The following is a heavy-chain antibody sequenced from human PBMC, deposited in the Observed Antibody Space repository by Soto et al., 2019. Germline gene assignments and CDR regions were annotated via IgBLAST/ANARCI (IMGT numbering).Heavy chain of an antibody. V-gene: IGHV3-30-3*01. Sequence: GGSLSLSCAASGFPFSSYAMHWVRQAPGKGLEWVAVISYDGSNKYYADSVKGRFTISRDNSKNTLYLQMNSLRAEDTAVYYCARDLDYDFWSGYHPGAFDIWGQGTMVTVSS. J-gene: IGHJ3*02. D-gene: IGHD3-3*01. CDR3: ARDLDYDFWSGYHPGAFDI. CDR2: ISYDGSNK. CDR1: GFPFSSYA.